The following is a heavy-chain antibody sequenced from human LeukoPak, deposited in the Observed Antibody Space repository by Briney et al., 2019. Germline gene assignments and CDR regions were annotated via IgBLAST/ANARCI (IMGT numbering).Heavy chain of an antibody. CDR3: VRGTGY. V-gene: IGHV3-64D*06. Sequence: GGSLRLSCSVSGFTFSTYVMHWVCQAPGKGLEYVSAISSNGDNTYYADSVKGRFTISRDNSKNMLYLQMSSLRADDTAVYYCVRGTGYWGQGTLVTVSS. CDR1: GFTFSTYV. CDR2: ISSNGDNT. J-gene: IGHJ4*02.